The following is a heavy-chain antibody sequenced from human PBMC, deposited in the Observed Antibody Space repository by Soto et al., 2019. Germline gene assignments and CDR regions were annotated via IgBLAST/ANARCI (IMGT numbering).Heavy chain of an antibody. CDR1: GFIFSNAW. CDR3: STEGYYFDY. Sequence: PGGSLRLSCAASGFIFSNAWMNWVRQAPGKGLEWVGRIKSRVNGGTTDYAAPVKGRFTISRDDSKNTVYLQMNSLKTEDTAVYYCSTEGYYFDYWGQGTLVTVSS. V-gene: IGHV3-15*07. J-gene: IGHJ4*02. CDR2: IKSRVNGGTT.